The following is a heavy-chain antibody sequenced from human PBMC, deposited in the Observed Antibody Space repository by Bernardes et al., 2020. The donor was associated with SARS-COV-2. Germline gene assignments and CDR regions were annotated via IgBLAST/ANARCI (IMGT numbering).Heavy chain of an antibody. CDR3: AKRVTMVRGVSYYFDY. Sequence: GGSLRLSCAASGFTFSSYAMSWVRQAPGKGLEWVSAISGSGGSPYYADSVKGRFTISRDNSKNTLYLQMNSLRAEDTAVYYCAKRVTMVRGVSYYFDYWGQGTLVTVSS. CDR1: GFTFSSYA. V-gene: IGHV3-23*01. CDR2: ISGSGGSP. J-gene: IGHJ4*02. D-gene: IGHD3-10*01.